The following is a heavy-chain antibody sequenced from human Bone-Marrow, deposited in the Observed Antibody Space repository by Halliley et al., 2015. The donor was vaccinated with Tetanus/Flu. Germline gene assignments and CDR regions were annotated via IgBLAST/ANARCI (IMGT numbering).Heavy chain of an antibody. CDR2: MYSGGTT. CDR3: VRDGGTDYVDYGEAAPREVGLDV. Sequence: SLRLSCAASGFTVSSSYMNWVRQAPGKGLEWVSVMYSGGTTYYAESVKGRFTISRDNSKNTVYLQMNSLTAEDTAVYYCVRDGGTDYVDYGEAAPREVGLDVWGQGTTVSVSS. J-gene: IGHJ6*02. D-gene: IGHD4-17*01. V-gene: IGHV3-53*01. CDR1: GFTVSSSY.